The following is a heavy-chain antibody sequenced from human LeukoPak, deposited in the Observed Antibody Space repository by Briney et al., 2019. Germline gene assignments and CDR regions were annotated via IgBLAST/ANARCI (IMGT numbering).Heavy chain of an antibody. CDR2: IIPILGIA. CDR1: GGTFSSYA. CDR3: ARDTTVPYYFDY. V-gene: IGHV1-69*04. D-gene: IGHD4-17*01. Sequence: SVKVSCKASGGTFSSYAISWVRQAPGQGLEWMGRIIPILGIANYAQKFQGRVTITADKSTSTAYMELSSLRSEDTAVYYCARDTTVPYYFDYWGQGTLVTVSP. J-gene: IGHJ4*02.